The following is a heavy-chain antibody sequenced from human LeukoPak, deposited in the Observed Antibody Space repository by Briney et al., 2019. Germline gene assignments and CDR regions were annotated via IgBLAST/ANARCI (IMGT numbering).Heavy chain of an antibody. CDR1: GDSISSSSYY. V-gene: IGHV4-39*01. Sequence: SETLSLTCTVSGDSISSSSYYWGWVRQPPGKGLEWIGNIYYSGSTYYNPSLKSRVTLSLDTSKNQFSLKLSSLTAADTAVYYCASTAPRSGYSFGYFDYWGQGALVTVSS. J-gene: IGHJ4*02. CDR3: ASTAPRSGYSFGYFDY. CDR2: IYYSGST. D-gene: IGHD5-18*01.